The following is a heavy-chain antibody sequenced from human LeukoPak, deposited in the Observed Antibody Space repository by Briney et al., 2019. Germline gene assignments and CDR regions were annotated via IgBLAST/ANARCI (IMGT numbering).Heavy chain of an antibody. D-gene: IGHD4-17*01. J-gene: IGHJ4*02. V-gene: IGHV3-23*01. CDR1: GFTFSSYA. CDR3: AKDLGDYGDSTTPFDY. Sequence: PGGSLRLSCAASGFTFSSYAMSWVRQALGKGLEWVSAISGSGGSTYYTDSVKGRFTISRDNSKNTLYLQMNSLRPEDTAIYYCAKDLGDYGDSTTPFDYWGQGTLVTVSS. CDR2: ISGSGGST.